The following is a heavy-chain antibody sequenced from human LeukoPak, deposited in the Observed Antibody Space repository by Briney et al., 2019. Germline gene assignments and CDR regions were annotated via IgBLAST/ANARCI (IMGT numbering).Heavy chain of an antibody. CDR1: GFTFSNYA. D-gene: IGHD2-15*01. V-gene: IGHV3-21*01. CDR2: ISSSSSYI. CDR3: ARDGNSCSGGSCFHYGMDV. Sequence: PGGSLRLSCAASGFTFSNYAMSWVRQAPGKGLEWVSSISSSSSYIYYADSVKGRFTISRDNAKNSLYLQMNSLRAEDTAVYYCARDGNSCSGGSCFHYGMDVWGQGTTDTVSS. J-gene: IGHJ6*02.